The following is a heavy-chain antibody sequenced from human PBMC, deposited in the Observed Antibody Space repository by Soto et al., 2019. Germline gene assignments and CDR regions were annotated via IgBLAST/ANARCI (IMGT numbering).Heavy chain of an antibody. D-gene: IGHD3-16*01. Sequence: QVQLQQWGAGLLKPSETLSLTCAVYGGSFSGYYWSWIRQPPGKGLEWIGEINHSGSTNYNPSLKSRVTISVDTSKNQCSLKLSSVTAADTAVYYCARGKRNGWGGMDVWGQGTTVTVSS. CDR3: ARGKRNGWGGMDV. J-gene: IGHJ6*02. V-gene: IGHV4-34*01. CDR1: GGSFSGYY. CDR2: INHSGST.